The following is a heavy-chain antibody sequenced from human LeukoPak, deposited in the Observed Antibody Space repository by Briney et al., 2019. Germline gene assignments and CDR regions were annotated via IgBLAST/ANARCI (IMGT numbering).Heavy chain of an antibody. V-gene: IGHV4-59*12. CDR1: AGSISGSY. Sequence: PSETLSLTCTVSAGSISGSYWSWIRQPPGMGLEWIGYIHYSGSTNYNPSLKSRVTISVDKSKNQFSLKLSSVTAADTAVYYCARDRRRYYGSGTKGGFDPWGQGTLVTVPS. CDR2: IHYSGST. CDR3: ARDRRRYYGSGTKGGFDP. J-gene: IGHJ5*02. D-gene: IGHD3-10*01.